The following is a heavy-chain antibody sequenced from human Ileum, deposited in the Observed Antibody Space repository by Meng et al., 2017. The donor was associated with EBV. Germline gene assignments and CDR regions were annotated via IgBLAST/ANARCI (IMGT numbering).Heavy chain of an antibody. CDR2: ISGRDGST. V-gene: IGHV3-23*01. D-gene: IGHD6-19*01. CDR3: ARLVSD. J-gene: IGHJ4*02. CDR1: GFTFSSSS. Sequence: EVQLLESGGGLVQPGGSLRLSCAASGFTFSSSSMSWVRQALGKGLEWVSVISGRDGSTYYADPVKGRFTISRDSSKNTLYLQMSSLRAEDTAIYYCARLVSDWGQGTLVTVSS.